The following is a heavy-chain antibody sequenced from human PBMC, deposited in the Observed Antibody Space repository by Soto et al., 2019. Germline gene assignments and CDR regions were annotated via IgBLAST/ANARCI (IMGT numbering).Heavy chain of an antibody. CDR3: ARASSSSSAADY. J-gene: IGHJ4*02. V-gene: IGHV4-31*03. CDR2: IYDTESA. D-gene: IGHD6-6*01. CDR1: GESISSGGYY. Sequence: QVQLQESGPGLVKPSQTLSLTCNVSGESISSGGYYWSWIRHHPGKGLEWIGYIYDTESAYYNPSLKSRVTISTDTSKNQFAMRLSSVTAADTAVYYCARASSSSSAADYWGQGILGTVSS.